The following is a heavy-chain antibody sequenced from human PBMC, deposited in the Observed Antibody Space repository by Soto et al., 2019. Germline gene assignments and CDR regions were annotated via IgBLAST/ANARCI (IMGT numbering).Heavy chain of an antibody. D-gene: IGHD3-16*02. V-gene: IGHV4-61*08. CDR1: GGYIRSGDYY. J-gene: IGHJ5*02. CDR3: ARDYLLNWFDP. Sequence: TSETLSLTCTVSGGYIRSGDYYWSWIRQPPGKGLEWIGYIYYSGSTNYNPSLKSRVTISVDTSKNQFSLKLSSVTAADTAVYYCARDYLLNWFDPWGQGTLVTVSS. CDR2: IYYSGST.